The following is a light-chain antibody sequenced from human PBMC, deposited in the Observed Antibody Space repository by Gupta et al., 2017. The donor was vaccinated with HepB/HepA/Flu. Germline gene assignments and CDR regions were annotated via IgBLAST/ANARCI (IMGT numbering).Light chain of an antibody. V-gene: IGLV2-11*01. Sequence: QSALTQPLSVSGSPVPSVTISCTATSSDVGGYNYVSWYQPHPGRVPKLMIYKVNNRPAGVPDRLSGSKSGNTASLTISGSQAEDETNYYCCAYAGSDTWVFGGGTKLTVL. CDR3: CAYAGSDTWV. J-gene: IGLJ3*02. CDR1: SSDVGGYNY. CDR2: KVN.